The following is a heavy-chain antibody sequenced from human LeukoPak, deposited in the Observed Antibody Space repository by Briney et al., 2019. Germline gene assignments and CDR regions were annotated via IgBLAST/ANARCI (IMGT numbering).Heavy chain of an antibody. CDR2: IRSKAYGGTT. CDR3: TRANQGYSSGWYGY. CDR1: GFTFGDYA. Sequence: GGSLRLSCTASGFTFGDYAMSWVRQAPGKGLEWVGFIRSKAYGGTTEYAASVKGRFTISRDDSKSIAYLQMNSLKTEDTAVYYCTRANQGYSSGWYGYWGQGTLVTVSS. D-gene: IGHD6-19*01. J-gene: IGHJ4*02. V-gene: IGHV3-49*04.